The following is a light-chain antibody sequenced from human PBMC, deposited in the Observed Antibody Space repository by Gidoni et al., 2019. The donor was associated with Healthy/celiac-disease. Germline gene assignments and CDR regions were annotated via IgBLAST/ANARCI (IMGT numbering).Light chain of an antibody. CDR3: GTWDSSLSGVV. J-gene: IGLJ2*01. V-gene: IGLV1-51*01. CDR1: SSNIGNNY. Sequence: QSVLTQPPLVSAAPGQKVTISCSGSSSNIGNNYVSWYQQLPGTAPKLLIYDNNKRPSGIPDRFSGSKSGTSATLGITGLQTGDEADYYCGTWDSSLSGVVFGGGTKLTVL. CDR2: DNN.